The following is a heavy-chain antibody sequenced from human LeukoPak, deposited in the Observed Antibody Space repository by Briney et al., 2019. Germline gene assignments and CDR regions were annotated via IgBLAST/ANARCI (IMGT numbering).Heavy chain of an antibody. J-gene: IGHJ4*02. Sequence: SETLSLTCTVSGGSISSHYWSWIRQPPGKGLEWIGYIYYSGSTNYNPSLKSRVTISVDTSKNQFSLKLSSVTAADTAVYYCARDLLAAADYWGQGTLVTVSS. CDR2: IYYSGST. V-gene: IGHV4-59*11. CDR1: GGSISSHY. CDR3: ARDLLAAADY. D-gene: IGHD6-13*01.